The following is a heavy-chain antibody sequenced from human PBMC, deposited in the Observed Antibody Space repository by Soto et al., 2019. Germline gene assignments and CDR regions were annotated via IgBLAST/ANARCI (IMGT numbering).Heavy chain of an antibody. CDR1: GFTFSSYS. CDR2: ISSSSSYI. V-gene: IGHV3-21*01. J-gene: IGHJ6*02. D-gene: IGHD5-12*01. Sequence: PGGSLRRSCAASGFTFSSYSMNWVRQAPGKWLEWVSSISSSSSYIYYADSVKGRFTISRDNAKNSRYLQMNSLRAEDTALYYCARDWWRWLQLPDYYGMDVWGQGTTVTVSS. CDR3: ARDWWRWLQLPDYYGMDV.